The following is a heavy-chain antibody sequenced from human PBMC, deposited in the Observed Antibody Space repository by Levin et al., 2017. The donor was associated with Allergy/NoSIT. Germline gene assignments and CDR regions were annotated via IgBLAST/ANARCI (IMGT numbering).Heavy chain of an antibody. CDR3: ASSIAVAGTSGAFDI. CDR1: GFTFSSYG. V-gene: IGHV3-33*01. J-gene: IGHJ3*02. CDR2: IWYDGSNK. Sequence: GGSLRLSCAASGFTFSSYGMHWVRQAPGKGLEWVAVIWYDGSNKYYADSVKGRFTISRDNSKNTLYLQMNSLRAEDTAVYYCASSIAVAGTSGAFDIWGQGTMVTVSS. D-gene: IGHD6-19*01.